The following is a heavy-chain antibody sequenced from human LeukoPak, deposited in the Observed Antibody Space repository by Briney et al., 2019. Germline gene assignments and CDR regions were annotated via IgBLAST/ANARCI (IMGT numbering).Heavy chain of an antibody. V-gene: IGHV3-33*01. D-gene: IGHD6-19*01. CDR3: ARDSIAVAASGGLDC. CDR1: GFTFSSYG. J-gene: IGHJ4*02. CDR2: IWYDGSNK. Sequence: GGSLRLYCAASGFTFSSYGMNWVRQAPGKGLEWLAVIWYDGSNKYYADSVKGRFTISRDNSKNTLYLQMNSLRAEDTAVYYCARDSIAVAASGGLDCWGQGTLVTVSS.